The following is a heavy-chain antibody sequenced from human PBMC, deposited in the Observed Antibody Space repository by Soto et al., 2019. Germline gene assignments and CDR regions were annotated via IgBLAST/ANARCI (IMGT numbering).Heavy chain of an antibody. CDR3: ATGEGSGWYYFAY. CDR2: ISYDGSNK. Sequence: QVQLVESGGGVVQPGRSLRLSCAASGFTFSSYGMHWVRQAPGKGLEWVAVISYDGSNKYYADSVKGRFTISRDNSKNTVYLQMNSLRAEDTAVYYCATGEGSGWYYFAYWGQGTLVTVSS. CDR1: GFTFSSYG. J-gene: IGHJ4*02. D-gene: IGHD6-19*01. V-gene: IGHV3-30*03.